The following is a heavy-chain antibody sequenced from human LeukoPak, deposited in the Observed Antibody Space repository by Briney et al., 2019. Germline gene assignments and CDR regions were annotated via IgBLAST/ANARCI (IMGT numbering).Heavy chain of an antibody. Sequence: PGGSLRLSCAASGFTFISYAMHAVRQAPGKGLEWVAVISYDGSNKYYADSVKGRFTISRDNSKNTLYLQMNSLRAEDTAVYYCARDIFSYYYDSSGNDYWGQGTLVTVSS. D-gene: IGHD3-22*01. CDR3: ARDIFSYYYDSSGNDY. J-gene: IGHJ4*02. CDR1: GFTFISYA. CDR2: ISYDGSNK. V-gene: IGHV3-30-3*01.